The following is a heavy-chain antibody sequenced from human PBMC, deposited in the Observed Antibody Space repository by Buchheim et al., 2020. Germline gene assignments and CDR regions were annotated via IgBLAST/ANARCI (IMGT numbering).Heavy chain of an antibody. CDR3: ARGIGDVLRFLEWLPHYGMDV. CDR2: ISYDGSNK. CDR1: GFTFSSYA. V-gene: IGHV3-30*04. J-gene: IGHJ6*02. D-gene: IGHD3-3*01. Sequence: QVQLVESGGGVVQPGRSLRLSCAASGFTFSSYAMHWVRQAPGKGLEWVAVISYDGSNKYYADSVQGRFTISRDNSKNTLYLQMNSLRAEDTAVYYCARGIGDVLRFLEWLPHYGMDVWGQGTT.